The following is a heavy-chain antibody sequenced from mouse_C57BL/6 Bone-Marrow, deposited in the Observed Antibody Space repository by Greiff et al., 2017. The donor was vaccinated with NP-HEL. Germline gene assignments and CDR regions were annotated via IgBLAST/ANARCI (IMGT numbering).Heavy chain of an antibody. CDR3: AKGGSSYGAY. D-gene: IGHD1-1*01. J-gene: IGHJ3*01. CDR2: IYPRSGNT. Sequence: QVQLQQSGAELARPGASVKLSCKASGYTFTSYGISWVKQRTRQGLEWIGEIYPRSGNTYYNEKFKGKATLTADKSSSTAYMELRSLTSEDSAVYFCAKGGSSYGAYWGQGTLVTVSA. V-gene: IGHV1-81*01. CDR1: GYTFTSYG.